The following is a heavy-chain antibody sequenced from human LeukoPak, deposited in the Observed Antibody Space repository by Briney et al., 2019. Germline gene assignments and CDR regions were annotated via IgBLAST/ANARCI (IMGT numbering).Heavy chain of an antibody. Sequence: ASVKVSCKASGYTLTSYYMHWVRQAPGQGLEWMGIINPSGGSTSYAQKFQGRVTMTRDTSTSTVYMELSSLRAEDTAVYYCARGSGFGVVIRDAFDIWGQGTMVTVSS. CDR2: INPSGGST. CDR1: GYTLTSYY. D-gene: IGHD3-3*01. CDR3: ARGSGFGVVIRDAFDI. J-gene: IGHJ3*02. V-gene: IGHV1-46*01.